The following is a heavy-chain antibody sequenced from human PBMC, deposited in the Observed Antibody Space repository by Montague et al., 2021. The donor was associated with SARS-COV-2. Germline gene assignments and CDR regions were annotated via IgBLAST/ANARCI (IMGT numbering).Heavy chain of an antibody. Sequence: SLRLSCAASGFKFSDYWMIWIRQAPGKGLEWVANIRHDGSLKYLTDSVKGRFTISRDNAKKSLYLQMNSLRVEDTAIYCCARDQDYHVGDNYYDAFDIWGQGTMVAVSS. CDR3: ARDQDYHVGDNYYDAFDI. J-gene: IGHJ3*02. D-gene: IGHD2-21*01. CDR1: GFKFSDYW. V-gene: IGHV3-7*01. CDR2: IRHDGSLK.